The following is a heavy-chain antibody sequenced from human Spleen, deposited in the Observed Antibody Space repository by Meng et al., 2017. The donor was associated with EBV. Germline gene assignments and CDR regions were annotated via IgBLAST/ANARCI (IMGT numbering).Heavy chain of an antibody. V-gene: IGHV1-46*01. J-gene: IGHJ4*02. D-gene: IGHD1-26*01. CDR1: RYTFINFY. CDR3: AGGHTLLEY. CDR2: VNHSGRSP. Sequence: GPVLQVGAKEKNPAAMVKMCCPHSRYTFINFYSHWVRQAPGLGLEWIGIVNHSGRSPRYEQRFQGRVTMTSEPSTSTIYMELSSLRSQETAIYYCAGGHTLLEYWGQGTLVTVSS.